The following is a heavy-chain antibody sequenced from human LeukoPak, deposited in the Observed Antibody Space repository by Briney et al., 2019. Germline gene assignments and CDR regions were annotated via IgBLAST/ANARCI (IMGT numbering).Heavy chain of an antibody. V-gene: IGHV3-23*01. CDR1: GFTFSSYA. Sequence: TGGSLRLSCAASGFTFSSYAMSWVRQAPGKGLEWVSAISGSGGCTYYADSVKGRFTISRDNSKNTLYLQMNSLRAEDTAVYYCKGGYDSDAFDIWGQGTMVTVSS. CDR2: ISGSGGCT. CDR3: KGGYDSDAFDI. D-gene: IGHD5-12*01. J-gene: IGHJ3*02.